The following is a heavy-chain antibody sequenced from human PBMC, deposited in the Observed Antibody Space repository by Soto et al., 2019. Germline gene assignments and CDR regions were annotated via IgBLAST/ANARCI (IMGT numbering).Heavy chain of an antibody. CDR1: GGSISSGGYY. V-gene: IGHV4-31*03. CDR3: ARVGIRSYYYGMDV. CDR2: IYYSGST. D-gene: IGHD2-21*01. J-gene: IGHJ6*02. Sequence: SETLSLTCTVSGGSISSGGYYWSWIRQHPGKGLEWIGYIYYSGSTYYNPSLKSRVTISVDTSKNQFSLKLSSVTAADTAVYHCARVGIRSYYYGMDVWGQGTTVTVSS.